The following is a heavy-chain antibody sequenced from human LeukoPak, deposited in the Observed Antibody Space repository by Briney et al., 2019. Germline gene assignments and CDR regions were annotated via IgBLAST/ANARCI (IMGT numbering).Heavy chain of an antibody. CDR2: INPSGGST. CDR1: GYTFTSYY. CDR3: ARDSYVGTGDY. D-gene: IGHD1-26*01. V-gene: IGHV1-46*01. J-gene: IGHJ4*02. Sequence: ASVKVSCKASGYTFTSYYMHWVRQAPGQGLEWMGIINPSGGSTSYAQKFQGRATMTRNTSTSTVYMELSSLRSEDTAVYYCARDSYVGTGDYWGQGTLVTVSS.